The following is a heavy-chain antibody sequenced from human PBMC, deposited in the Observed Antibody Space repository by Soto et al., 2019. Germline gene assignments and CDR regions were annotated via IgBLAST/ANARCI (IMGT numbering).Heavy chain of an antibody. Sequence: GSLRLSCAASGFSFHTYAMGWVRQAPGKGLEWVSSLSGSGGSTNYADSVKGRFTISRDNSKDILYLQMNNLRAEDTAMYYCAKDLRDWGFFDYWGLGTLVTVSS. D-gene: IGHD3-16*01. V-gene: IGHV3-23*01. CDR3: AKDLRDWGFFDY. CDR1: GFSFHTYA. CDR2: LSGSGGST. J-gene: IGHJ4*02.